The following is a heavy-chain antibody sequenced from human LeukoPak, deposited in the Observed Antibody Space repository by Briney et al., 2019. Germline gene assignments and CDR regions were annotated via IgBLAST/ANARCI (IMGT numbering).Heavy chain of an antibody. D-gene: IGHD4-23*01. J-gene: IGHJ4*02. V-gene: IGHV4-34*01. CDR1: GGSFSGYY. CDR2: INHGGST. Sequence: SETLSLTCAVYGGSFSGYYWSWIRQPPGKGLEWIGEINHGGSTNYSPSLKSRLTISVDTSKNQFSLELSSLTAADTAVYYCARAHDGGDSRRLVDYWGQGTLVTVSS. CDR3: ARAHDGGDSRRLVDY.